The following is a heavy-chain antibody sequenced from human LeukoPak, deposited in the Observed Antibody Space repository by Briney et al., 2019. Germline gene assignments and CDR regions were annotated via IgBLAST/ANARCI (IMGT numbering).Heavy chain of an antibody. J-gene: IGHJ5*02. CDR3: ARDSYQDYYGRFDP. Sequence: GGSLRLSCAASGFSFSNHGMHWVRQAPGKRLEWVAVIWDDGNNKRYANSVNGRFTISRDNSENTLYLQMNGLTAEDMAMYYCARDSYQDYYGRFDPWGQGTLVTVSS. V-gene: IGHV3-33*01. CDR1: GFSFSNHG. D-gene: IGHD3-10*01. CDR2: IWDDGNNK.